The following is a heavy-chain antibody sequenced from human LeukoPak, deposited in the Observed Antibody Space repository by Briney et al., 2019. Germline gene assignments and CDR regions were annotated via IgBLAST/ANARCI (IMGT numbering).Heavy chain of an antibody. J-gene: IGHJ4*02. CDR2: IRSKAYGGTT. Sequence: GGSLRLSCAASGFTFSSYAISWVRQAPGKGLEWEGFIRSKAYGGTTEYAASVKGRFTISRDDSKSIAYLQMNSLKTEDTAVYYCTRVGGLRFLEWLYDYWGQGTLVTVSS. D-gene: IGHD3-3*01. CDR3: TRVGGLRFLEWLYDY. V-gene: IGHV3-49*04. CDR1: GFTFSSYA.